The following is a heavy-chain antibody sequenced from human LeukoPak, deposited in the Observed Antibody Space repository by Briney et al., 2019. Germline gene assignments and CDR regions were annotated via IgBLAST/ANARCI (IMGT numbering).Heavy chain of an antibody. J-gene: IGHJ5*02. CDR3: SRGSDYYDSSGYDLRHNGVDP. CDR2: TYYRSKWSN. V-gene: IGHV6-1*01. CDR1: ADRVTSNSAD. D-gene: IGHD3-22*01. Sequence: LPLPYATNADRVTSNSADWKWIRQCPSRGIKWLGRTYYRSKWSNDYAVSVKSRITINPDTSKNQFSLQLNSVTPEDTAVYYCSRGSDYYDSSGYDLRHNGVDPCGQETLVTVSS.